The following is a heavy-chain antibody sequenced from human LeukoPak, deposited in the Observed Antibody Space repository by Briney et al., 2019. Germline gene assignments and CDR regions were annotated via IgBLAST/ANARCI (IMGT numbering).Heavy chain of an antibody. V-gene: IGHV4-31*03. D-gene: IGHD3-22*01. J-gene: IGHJ4*02. CDR3: ARAYGYYYDSSGTEFDY. CDR2: IYYSGST. CDR1: GGSISSGGYY. Sequence: SETLSLTCTVSGGSISSGGYYWSWIRQHPGKGLEWIEYIYYSGSTYYNPSLKSRVTISVDTSKNQFSLKLSSVTAADTAVYYCARAYGYYYDSSGTEFDYWGQGTLVTVSS.